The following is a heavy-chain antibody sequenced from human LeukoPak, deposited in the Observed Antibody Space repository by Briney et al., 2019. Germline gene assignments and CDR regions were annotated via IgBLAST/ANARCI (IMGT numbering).Heavy chain of an antibody. D-gene: IGHD3-22*01. V-gene: IGHV3-49*04. CDR1: GFTFGDYA. Sequence: GGSLRLSCTASGFTFGDYAMSWVRQAPGKGLEWVGFIRSKAYGGTTEYAASVKGRFTISRDDFKRIAYLQMNSLKTEDTAVYYCTRVRTPVSYYYDSSGPFDYWGQGTLVTVSS. CDR2: IRSKAYGGTT. CDR3: TRVRTPVSYYYDSSGPFDY. J-gene: IGHJ4*02.